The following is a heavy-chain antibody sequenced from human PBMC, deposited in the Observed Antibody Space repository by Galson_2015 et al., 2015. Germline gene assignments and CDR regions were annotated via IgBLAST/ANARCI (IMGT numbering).Heavy chain of an antibody. CDR2: IHTGGST. V-gene: IGHV3-53*01. J-gene: IGHJ4*02. D-gene: IGHD3-22*01. CDR3: AGGYYYAY. CDR1: GFTVSSNY. Sequence: SLRLSCAASGFTVSSNYMSWVRQAPGKGLEWVSFIHTGGSTYYADSVKGRSTISRDNSKNTLYLQMNSLRAEDTAVYYCAGGYYYAYWGQGTLVTVSS.